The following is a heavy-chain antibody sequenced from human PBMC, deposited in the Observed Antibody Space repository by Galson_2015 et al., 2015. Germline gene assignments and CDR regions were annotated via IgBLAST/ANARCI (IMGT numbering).Heavy chain of an antibody. J-gene: IGHJ5*01. V-gene: IGHV3-23*01. Sequence: SLRLSCAASGFIFSSHTMSWVRQAPGKGLEWVSSITGSGGNTYYADSVKGRFTISRDSSKNTLFLQMNSLRAEDAAEYYCAQARISTNGLFDSWGQGTPVTVSS. D-gene: IGHD5-24*01. CDR2: ITGSGGNT. CDR1: GFIFSSHT. CDR3: AQARISTNGLFDS.